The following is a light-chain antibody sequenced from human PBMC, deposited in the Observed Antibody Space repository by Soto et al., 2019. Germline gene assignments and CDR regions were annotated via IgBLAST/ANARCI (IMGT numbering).Light chain of an antibody. Sequence: DIQMTQSPPTLSASVGDRVTITCRASQSISGWLAWCQQKPGKAPNLLIYQASTLESGVPSRFSGSGSGTEFTLTISSLQPDDFATYHCQQHNTYSRTFGQGTKVEIK. J-gene: IGKJ1*01. CDR1: QSISGW. CDR2: QAS. V-gene: IGKV1-5*03. CDR3: QQHNTYSRT.